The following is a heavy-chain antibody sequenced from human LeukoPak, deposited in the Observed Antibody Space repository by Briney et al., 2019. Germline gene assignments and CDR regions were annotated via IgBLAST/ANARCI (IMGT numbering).Heavy chain of an antibody. CDR2: IGAYNGNT. CDR3: ARDPYCSSTSCYAMTYYYYYYGMDV. J-gene: IGHJ6*02. D-gene: IGHD2-2*01. V-gene: IGHV1-18*01. CDR1: GYTFSSYG. Sequence: GASVKVSCKASGYTFSSYGISWVRQAPGQGLEWMGWIGAYNGNTNYAQKLQGRVTMTTDTSTSTAYMELRSLRSDDTAVYYCARDPYCSSTSCYAMTYYYYYYGMDVWGQGTTVTVSS.